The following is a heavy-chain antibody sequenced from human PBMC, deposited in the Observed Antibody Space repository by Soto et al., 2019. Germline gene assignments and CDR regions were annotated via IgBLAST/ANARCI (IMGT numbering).Heavy chain of an antibody. V-gene: IGHV4-59*08. CDR3: ARGRHIVVVTAPPDY. J-gene: IGHJ4*02. D-gene: IGHD2-21*02. Sequence: PSETVSLTCSVSGGSISSYFWSWIRQSPGKGLEWLGYIHYSGIRDYNPSLKSRVTMSVDTSKNQLSLRLSSVTAADTAVYYCARGRHIVVVTAPPDYWGQGTLVTVSS. CDR1: GGSISSYF. CDR2: IHYSGIR.